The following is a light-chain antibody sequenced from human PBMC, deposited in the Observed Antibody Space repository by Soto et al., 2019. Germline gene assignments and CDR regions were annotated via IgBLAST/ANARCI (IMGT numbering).Light chain of an antibody. J-gene: IGKJ1*01. Sequence: ERVLTQSQGTLSLSPGERATRSCRASQSVSSNYLAWYQQKPGQAPRLLIYGASSRATGIPDRFSGSGSGTDFTLTITRLEPEDFAVYYCHQYDNSPWTFGQVTNV. V-gene: IGKV3-20*01. CDR3: HQYDNSPWT. CDR2: GAS. CDR1: QSVSSNY.